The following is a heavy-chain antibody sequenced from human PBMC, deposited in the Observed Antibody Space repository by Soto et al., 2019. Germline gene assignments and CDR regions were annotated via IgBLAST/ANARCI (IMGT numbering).Heavy chain of an antibody. CDR2: ISYSGST. D-gene: IGHD6-6*01. V-gene: IGHV4-59*08. Sequence: QVQLQESGPGLVKPSETLSLTCKVSGGSISSHYWSWIRQPPGKGLEWIGYISYSGSTNYNPSLKSRVTISVDTSKNQFSLKVNSVTAADTAVYYCARPYSSSSRGSFEIWGQGTMVTVSS. J-gene: IGHJ3*02. CDR3: ARPYSSSSRGSFEI. CDR1: GGSISSHY.